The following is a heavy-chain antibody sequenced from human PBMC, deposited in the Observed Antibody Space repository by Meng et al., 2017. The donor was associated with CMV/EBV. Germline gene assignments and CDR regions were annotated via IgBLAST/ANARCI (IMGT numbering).Heavy chain of an antibody. J-gene: IGHJ4*02. V-gene: IGHV4-39*07. Sequence: QLLRQGQGPGLGKPSETLSLTCTVSGGSISSSSYYWGWIRQPPGKGLEWIGSIYYSGSTYYNPSLKSRVTISVDTSKNQFSLKLSSVTAADTAVYYCARDSAVAGVVDYWGQGTLVTVSS. D-gene: IGHD6-19*01. CDR1: GGSISSSSYY. CDR2: IYYSGST. CDR3: ARDSAVAGVVDY.